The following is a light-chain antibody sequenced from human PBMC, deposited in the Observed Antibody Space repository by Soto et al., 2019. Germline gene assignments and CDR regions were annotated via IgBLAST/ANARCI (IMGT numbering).Light chain of an antibody. CDR2: DVS. CDR3: CSYAGSYTSLYV. V-gene: IGLV2-11*01. Sequence: QSVLTQPRSVSGSPGQSVTISCTGTSSDVSGYNYVSWYQQHPGKAPKLMIYDVSKRPSGVPDRFSGSKSGNTASLTISGLQAEDEADYYCCSYAGSYTSLYVFGTGTKVTVL. J-gene: IGLJ1*01. CDR1: SSDVSGYNY.